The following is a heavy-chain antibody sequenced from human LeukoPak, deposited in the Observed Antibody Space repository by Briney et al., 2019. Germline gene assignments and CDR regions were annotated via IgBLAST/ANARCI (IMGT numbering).Heavy chain of an antibody. D-gene: IGHD3-10*01. Sequence: SETLSLTCTVSGGSISSSSYYWSWIRQPPGKGLEWIGYIYYSGSTNYNPSLKSRVTISVDTSKNQFSLKLSSVTAADTAVYYCARVLEMVRGVMTPTMDVWGQGTTVTVSS. CDR2: IYYSGST. V-gene: IGHV4-61*01. CDR1: GGSISSSSYY. CDR3: ARVLEMVRGVMTPTMDV. J-gene: IGHJ6*02.